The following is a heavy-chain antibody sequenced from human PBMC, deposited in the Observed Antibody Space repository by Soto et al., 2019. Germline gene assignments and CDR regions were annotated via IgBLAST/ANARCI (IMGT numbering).Heavy chain of an antibody. CDR2: MNPNSGNT. CDR3: ARAVGGGPLPY. V-gene: IGHV1-8*01. CDR1: GYTFTSYD. D-gene: IGHD2-15*01. J-gene: IGHJ4*02. Sequence: QVQLVQSGAEVKKPGASVKVSCKASGYTFTSYDINWVRQATGQGLEWMGWMNPNSGNTAYAQKFQGRVTMTRNTSTTTAYVELGRLSSEDAAVYYCARAVGGGPLPYWGQGTRVTVSS.